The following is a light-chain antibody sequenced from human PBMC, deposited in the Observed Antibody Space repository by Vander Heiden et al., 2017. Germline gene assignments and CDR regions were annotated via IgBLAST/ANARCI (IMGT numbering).Light chain of an antibody. J-gene: IGKJ5*01. CDR2: EAS. Sequence: DIQLTQSPSFLSASVGDRVTITCRASQDISSYLVWYQQKPGKAPKVLIYEASTLQSGVPSRFSGSGSGTEFTLTISSLQPEDFATYFCQQLNTSPPATFGQGTRLEIK. CDR1: QDISSY. V-gene: IGKV1-9*01. CDR3: QQLNTSPPAT.